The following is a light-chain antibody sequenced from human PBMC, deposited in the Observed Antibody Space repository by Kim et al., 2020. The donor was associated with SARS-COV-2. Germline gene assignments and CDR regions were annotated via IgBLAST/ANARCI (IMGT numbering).Light chain of an antibody. CDR1: ETISSDY. CDR3: QQYDPSFPYT. J-gene: IGKJ2*01. CDR2: GAS. V-gene: IGKV3-20*01. Sequence: EIVLTQSPGTLSLSPGERATLSCRTSETISSDYVAWYRHKPGQAPRLLIYGASTRATGIPERFSGSGSGTDFTLTISRLEPEDFAVYYCQQYDPSFPYTFGQGTKV.